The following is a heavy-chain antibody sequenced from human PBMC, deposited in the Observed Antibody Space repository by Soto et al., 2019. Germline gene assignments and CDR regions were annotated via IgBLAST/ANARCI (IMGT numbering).Heavy chain of an antibody. CDR1: GFTVSSNY. CDR2: IYSGGST. V-gene: IGHV3-66*01. D-gene: IGHD2-2*01. CDR3: ARDVRGYCSSTSCPSYYFDY. J-gene: IGHJ4*02. Sequence: GGSLRLSCAASGFTVSSNYMSWVRQAPGKGLEWVSVIYSGGSTYYADSVKGRFTISRDNSKNTLYLQMNSLRAEDTAVYYCARDVRGYCSSTSCPSYYFDYWGQGTLVTVSS.